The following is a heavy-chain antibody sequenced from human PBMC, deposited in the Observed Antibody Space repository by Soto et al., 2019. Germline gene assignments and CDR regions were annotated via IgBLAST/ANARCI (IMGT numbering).Heavy chain of an antibody. CDR3: SRANWYSEY. CDR1: GGSMRSYS. D-gene: IGHD7-27*01. V-gene: IGHV4-59*01. J-gene: IGHJ4*02. Sequence: SETLSLTCTVSGGSMRSYSWSWFRRPPGGRLELIGCISYTGSADCSPSLKSRITMSVDTSKNQFSLNLNSVSAADTAIYYCSRANWYSEYWGQGTLVTVSS. CDR2: ISYTGSA.